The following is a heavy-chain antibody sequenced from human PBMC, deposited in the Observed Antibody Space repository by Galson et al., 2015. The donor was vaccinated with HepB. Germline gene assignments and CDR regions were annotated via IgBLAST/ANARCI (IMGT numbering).Heavy chain of an antibody. CDR2: ISSNGGST. J-gene: IGHJ4*01. Sequence: SLRLSCAASGFTFSSYAMHWVRQAPGKGLEYVSAISSNGGSTYYADSVKGRFTISRDNSKNTLYLQMSSLRAEDTAVYYCVKGEEDIVVVPAAMDYWGQGTLVTVSS. D-gene: IGHD2-2*01. CDR3: VKGEEDIVVVPAAMDY. V-gene: IGHV3-64D*06. CDR1: GFTFSSYA.